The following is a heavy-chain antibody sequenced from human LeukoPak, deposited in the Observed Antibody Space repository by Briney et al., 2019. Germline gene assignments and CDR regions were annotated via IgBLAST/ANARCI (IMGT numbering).Heavy chain of an antibody. CDR1: GGSFSAYY. V-gene: IGHV4-34*01. CDR2: INHSGST. Sequence: PSETLSLTCAVYGGSFSAYYWSWIRQPPGKGLEWIGEINHSGSTNYNPSLKSRVTISVDTSKNQFSLKLSSVTAADTAVYYCARKTHHYYYYGMDVWGQGTTVTVSS. D-gene: IGHD4-23*01. J-gene: IGHJ6*02. CDR3: ARKTHHYYYYGMDV.